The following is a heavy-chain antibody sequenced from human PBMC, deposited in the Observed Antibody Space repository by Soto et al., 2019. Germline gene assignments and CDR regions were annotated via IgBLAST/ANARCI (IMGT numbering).Heavy chain of an antibody. CDR1: GFTFSSYA. D-gene: IGHD1-1*01. J-gene: IGHJ5*02. V-gene: IGHV3-23*01. CDR2: ISAGGGNT. CDR3: AQTTPSIHWFDP. Sequence: EVQLLESGGGLVQPGGSLRLSCAASGFTFSSYAMSWVRQAPGKGLEWVSAISAGGGNTYYRDSVKGRFTISRDNSKNTLYLQMKSLRAEDTAVYFCAQTTPSIHWFDPWGQGTLVTVSS.